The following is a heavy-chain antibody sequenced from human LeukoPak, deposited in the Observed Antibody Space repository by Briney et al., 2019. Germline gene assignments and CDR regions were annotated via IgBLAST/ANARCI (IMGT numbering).Heavy chain of an antibody. CDR1: GGSISSSSYY. CDR3: ARQDGTVGAFDI. CDR2: IYYSGST. D-gene: IGHD1-26*01. V-gene: IGHV4-39*07. J-gene: IGHJ3*02. Sequence: SETLSLTCTVSGGSISSSSYYWGWIRQPPGKGLEWIGSIYYSGSTYYNPSLKSRVTISVDTSKNQFSLKLSSVTAVDTAVYYCARQDGTVGAFDIWGQGTMVTVSS.